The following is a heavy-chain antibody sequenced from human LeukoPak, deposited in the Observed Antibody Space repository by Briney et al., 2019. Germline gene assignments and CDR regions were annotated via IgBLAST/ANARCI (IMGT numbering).Heavy chain of an antibody. CDR1: GLAFGSYG. D-gene: IGHD3-22*01. V-gene: IGHV1-18*01. CDR2: ISVFNGNT. CDR3: SGLFEGYYYYYMDV. Sequence: ASVKVSCKASGLAFGSYGVTWVRQAPGQGLEWMGWISVFNGNTDYAGKFQGRVTMTTETSTSTAYVELRSLSPDDTAVYYCSGLFEGYYYYYMDVWGKGTTVTVSS. J-gene: IGHJ6*03.